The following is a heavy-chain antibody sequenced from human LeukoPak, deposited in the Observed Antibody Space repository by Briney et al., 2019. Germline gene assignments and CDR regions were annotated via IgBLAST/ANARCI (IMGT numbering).Heavy chain of an antibody. CDR3: ARDLTPNGKPAIYGMDV. V-gene: IGHV1-46*01. Sequence: ASVKVSCKASGYTFTSYYLHWVRQAPGQGLEWMGIISPSGGGTSYAQKFQGRVTMTRDTSTSTVYMDLSSLRSEDTAVYYCARDLTPNGKPAIYGMDVWGQGTTVTVSS. J-gene: IGHJ6*02. D-gene: IGHD2-2*01. CDR2: ISPSGGGT. CDR1: GYTFTSYY.